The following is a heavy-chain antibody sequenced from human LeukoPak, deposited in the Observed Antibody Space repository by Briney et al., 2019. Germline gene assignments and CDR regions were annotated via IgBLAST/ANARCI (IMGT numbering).Heavy chain of an antibody. V-gene: IGHV1-46*01. J-gene: IGHJ4*02. CDR2: FNPSGGRT. CDR3: ARSFARYDIFKGYYGRPYDD. Sequence: ASVKVSCKASGYTFTSYYMHWVRQAPGQGLEWMGIFNPSGGRTDYAQKFQRRVSLTKDRFTNTVYLELRSLTSDDTAVCYCARSFARYDIFKGYYGRPYDDWGQGTLVTVSS. D-gene: IGHD3-3*01. CDR1: GYTFTSYY.